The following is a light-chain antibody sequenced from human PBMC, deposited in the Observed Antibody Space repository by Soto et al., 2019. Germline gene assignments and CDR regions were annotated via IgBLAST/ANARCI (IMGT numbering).Light chain of an antibody. J-gene: IGKJ5*01. CDR2: DAS. V-gene: IGKV3-11*01. Sequence: EIVMTQSPATLSVSPGERATLYCRASQSVSSYLAWYQQKPGQAPRLLIYDASNRATGIPARFSGSGSGTDFTLTISSLQPEDFATYYCQQANSFPITFGQGTRLEIK. CDR3: QQANSFPIT. CDR1: QSVSSY.